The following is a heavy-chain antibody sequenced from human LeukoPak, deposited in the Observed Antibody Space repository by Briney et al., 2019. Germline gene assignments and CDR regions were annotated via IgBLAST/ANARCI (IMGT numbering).Heavy chain of an antibody. J-gene: IGHJ4*02. CDR2: INRNGGST. Sequence: SGGSLRLSCAASGFTLYDYGMSWVRQAPGKGVEWVSGINRNGGSTVYADSVRGRFTISRDNAKNSLYLQMNSLRAEDTALYHCARGASGGSYPLFDYWGQGTLVTVSS. V-gene: IGHV3-20*01. CDR1: GFTLYDYG. CDR3: ARGASGGSYPLFDY. D-gene: IGHD2-15*01.